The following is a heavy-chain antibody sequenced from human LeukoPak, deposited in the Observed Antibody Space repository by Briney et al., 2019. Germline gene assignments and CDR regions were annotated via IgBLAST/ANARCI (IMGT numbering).Heavy chain of an antibody. CDR2: ISWNSGSI. J-gene: IGHJ4*02. CDR3: AKDSGRWGYYFDY. V-gene: IGHV3-9*01. D-gene: IGHD3-16*01. Sequence: GRSLRLSCAATGLTFDDYAMHFVRQAPRTGPASCSGISWNSGSIGYADSVKGRFTISRDNAKNSLYLQMNSLRAEDTALYYCAKDSGRWGYYFDYWGQGTLVTVSS. CDR1: GLTFDDYA.